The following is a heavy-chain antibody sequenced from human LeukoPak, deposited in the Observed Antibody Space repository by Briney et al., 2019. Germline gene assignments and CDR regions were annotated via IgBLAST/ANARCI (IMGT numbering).Heavy chain of an antibody. CDR1: GFTFSSYS. D-gene: IGHD2-15*01. V-gene: IGHV3-7*01. CDR3: ARDWVAYCSGGSCYRGFDF. J-gene: IGHJ4*02. CDR2: IKQDGSEK. Sequence: GGSLRLSCAASGFTFSSYSMNWVRQAPGKGLEWVANIKQDGSEKYYVGSAKGRFTISRDNAKNSLYLQMNSLRADDTAVYYCARDWVAYCSGGSCYRGFDFWGQGTLVTVSS.